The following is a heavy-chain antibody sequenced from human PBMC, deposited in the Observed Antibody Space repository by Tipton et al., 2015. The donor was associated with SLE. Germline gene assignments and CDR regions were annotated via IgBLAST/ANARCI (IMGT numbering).Heavy chain of an antibody. D-gene: IGHD3-3*01. V-gene: IGHV1-8*01. J-gene: IGHJ6*03. CDR2: MNPKSGHT. CDR3: ARGVEWWPHYMDV. Sequence: QSGAEVKKPGASVKASCKASGYTFSDYDINWVRQAAGQGLEWMGWMNPKSGHTGQAQKFQGRVSMTRDTSMSTAYMEVSSLRAEDTAVYYCARGVEWWPHYMDVWGQGTTVAVSS. CDR1: GYTFSDYD.